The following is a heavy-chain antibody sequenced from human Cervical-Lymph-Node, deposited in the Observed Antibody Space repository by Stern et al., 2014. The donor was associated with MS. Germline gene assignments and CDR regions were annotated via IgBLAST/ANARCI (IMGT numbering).Heavy chain of an antibody. CDR3: ARDRGSYGFSS. J-gene: IGHJ4*02. V-gene: IGHV1-18*01. CDR2: ISPYNGDT. D-gene: IGHD3-16*01. Sequence: VQLVQSGAEVKKPWASVKVSCTASGYTFTTNDIGWVRQAPCQGLELMGWISPYNGDTNYAQKFQGRVTMTTDTTTSTAYMELRSLRSDDTAVYYCARDRGSYGFSSWGQGTLVTVSS. CDR1: GYTFTTND.